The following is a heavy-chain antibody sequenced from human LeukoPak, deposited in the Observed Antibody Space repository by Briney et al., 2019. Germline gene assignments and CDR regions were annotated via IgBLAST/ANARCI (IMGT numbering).Heavy chain of an antibody. CDR3: ARRTDGSGNYYYYYMDV. J-gene: IGHJ6*03. CDR1: GGSFSGYY. D-gene: IGHD3-10*01. CDR2: INHSGST. V-gene: IGHV4-34*01. Sequence: TPSETLSLTCAVYGGSFSGYYWSWIRQPPGKGLEWIGEINHSGSTNYNPSLKSRVTISVDTSKNQFSLKLSSVTAADTAVYYCARRTDGSGNYYYYYMDVWGKGTTVTISS.